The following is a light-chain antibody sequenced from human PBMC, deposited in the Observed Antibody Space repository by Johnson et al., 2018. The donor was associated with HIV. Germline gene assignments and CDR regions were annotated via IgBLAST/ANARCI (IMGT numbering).Light chain of an antibody. V-gene: IGLV1-51*02. CDR1: NSNIGYNS. J-gene: IGLJ1*01. CDR2: ENK. CDR3: GTWDSSLSAGV. Sequence: QAVLTQPPSVSAAPGQRVTISCSGNNSNIGYNSVSWYQQVPGTAPKLLIYENKKRPSGIADRFSASKSGTSATLDITGLQTGDEADYYCGTWDSSLSAGVLGTGTKVTVL.